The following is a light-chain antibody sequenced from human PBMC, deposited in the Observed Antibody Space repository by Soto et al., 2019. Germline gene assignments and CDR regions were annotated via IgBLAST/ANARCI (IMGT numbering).Light chain of an antibody. CDR3: QQANSFPLT. CDR2: TAS. Sequence: DIQMTQSPSSVSASVGDRVTITCRASQGISSWLAWYQQKPGKAPKFLLILTASSLQSGVPSRFSGSGSGTDFTLTISSLQPEDFATYYCQQANSFPLTFGGGTKVEIK. CDR1: QGISSW. V-gene: IGKV1-12*01. J-gene: IGKJ4*01.